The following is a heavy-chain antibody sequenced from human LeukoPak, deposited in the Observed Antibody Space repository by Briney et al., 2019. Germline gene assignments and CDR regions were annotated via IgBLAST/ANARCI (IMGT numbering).Heavy chain of an antibody. V-gene: IGHV1-18*01. CDR3: ARDRARSAMAREFQH. CDR1: GYSFTSYG. Sequence: ASVKVSCKASGYSFTSYGFSWVRQAPGQGLELMGWISAYNGHTEYAQKFQGRVTMTTDTSTSTAYMELRSLRSDDTAVYFCARDRARSAMAREFQHWGQGTQVTVSS. J-gene: IGHJ1*01. D-gene: IGHD2-2*01. CDR2: ISAYNGHT.